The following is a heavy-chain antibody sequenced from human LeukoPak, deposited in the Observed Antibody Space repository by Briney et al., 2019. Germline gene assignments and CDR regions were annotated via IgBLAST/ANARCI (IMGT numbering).Heavy chain of an antibody. CDR2: IWYDGSNK. V-gene: IGHV3-30*02. J-gene: IGHJ4*02. D-gene: IGHD3-10*01. CDR1: GFTFSSYG. Sequence: GGSLRLSCAASGFTFSSYGMHWVRQAPGKGLEWVAFIWYDGSNKYYADSVKGRFTISRDNSKNTLYLQMNSLRAEDTAVYYCAKAPYYYGSGSYYSNYPYFDYWGQGTLVTVSS. CDR3: AKAPYYYGSGSYYSNYPYFDY.